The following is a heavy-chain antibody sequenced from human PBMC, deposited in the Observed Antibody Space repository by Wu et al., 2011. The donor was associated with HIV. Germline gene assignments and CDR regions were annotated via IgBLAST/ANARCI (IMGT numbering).Heavy chain of an antibody. J-gene: IGHJ6*03. D-gene: IGHD1-1*01. Sequence: QVQLVQSGAEVKKPGSSVKVSCKASGGTFSSYAISWVRQAPGQGLEWMGKIIPFFGTSNYAQTFQDRVTITADESTSTAYMVLSSLRSEDTAVYYCARVGGQLGFYYDYYMDIWARGPRSPSP. CDR3: ARVGGQLGFYYDYYMDI. V-gene: IGHV1-69*15. CDR2: IIPFFGTS. CDR1: GGTFSSYA.